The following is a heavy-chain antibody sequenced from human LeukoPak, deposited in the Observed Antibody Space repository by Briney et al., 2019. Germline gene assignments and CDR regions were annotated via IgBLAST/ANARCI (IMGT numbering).Heavy chain of an antibody. CDR2: IYYSGST. CDR3: AGHSSGLYYFDY. V-gene: IGHV4-59*01. J-gene: IGHJ4*02. CDR1: GGSISSYY. D-gene: IGHD3-22*01. Sequence: SETLSLTCTVSGGSISSYYWSWIRQPPGKGLEWIGYIYYSGSTNYNPSLTSRVTISVDTSKNQFSLKLSSVTAPDTAVYYCAGHSSGLYYFDYWGQGTLVTLSS.